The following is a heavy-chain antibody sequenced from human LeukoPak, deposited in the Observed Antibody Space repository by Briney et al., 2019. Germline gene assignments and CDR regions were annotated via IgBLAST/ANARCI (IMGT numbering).Heavy chain of an antibody. J-gene: IGHJ4*02. CDR2: ISGYNGNA. CDR3: ARDRGNVVVILDY. V-gene: IGHV1-18*01. D-gene: IGHD3-22*01. Sequence: ASVKVSCKASGGTFSTYGITWVRQAPGQGLEWMGWISGYNGNANYAQKFQGRVTMTTDTSTRTAYMELRGLRSDDTAVYYCARDRGNVVVILDYWGQGTLVTVSS. CDR1: GGTFSTYG.